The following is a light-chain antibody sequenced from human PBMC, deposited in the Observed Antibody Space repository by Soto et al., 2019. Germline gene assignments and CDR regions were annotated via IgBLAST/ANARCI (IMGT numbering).Light chain of an antibody. CDR3: QQYSSAPMS. V-gene: IGKV4-1*01. CDR1: QSRFFSSNNKNY. Sequence: DIVMTQSPDSLALSLGEMATINCKSSQSRFFSSNNKNYLAWYQQKAGQPPKLLIYWASTRESGVPDRFSGSGSGTDFTLTISSLQAEDVAVYHCQQYSSAPMSFGQGKRLEIK. CDR2: WAS. J-gene: IGKJ5*01.